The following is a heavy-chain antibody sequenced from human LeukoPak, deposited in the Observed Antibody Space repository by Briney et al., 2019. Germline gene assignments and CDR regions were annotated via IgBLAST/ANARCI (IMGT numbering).Heavy chain of an antibody. CDR2: MNPNSGNT. V-gene: IGHV1-8*03. CDR3: ARESESWGLDYYCYYMDV. J-gene: IGHJ6*03. D-gene: IGHD7-27*01. CDR1: GYTFTSYD. Sequence: GASVKVSCKASGYTFTSYDINWVRQATGQGLEWMGWMNPNSGNTGYAQKFQGRVTITRNTSISTAYMELSSLRSEDTAVYYCARESESWGLDYYCYYMDVWGKGTTVTVSS.